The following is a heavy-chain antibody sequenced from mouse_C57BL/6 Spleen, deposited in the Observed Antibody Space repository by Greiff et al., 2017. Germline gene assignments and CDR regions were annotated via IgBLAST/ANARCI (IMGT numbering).Heavy chain of an antibody. Sequence: EVMLVESGGGLVKPGGSLKLSCAASGFTFSDYGMHWVRQAPEKGLEWVAYISSGSSTTYYADTVKGRFTISRDNAKSTLFLQMTSLRSEDTAMYYCARERPCSNDYWGQGTTLTVSS. CDR1: GFTFSDYG. J-gene: IGHJ2*01. CDR3: ARERPCSNDY. CDR2: ISSGSSTT. V-gene: IGHV5-17*01. D-gene: IGHD2-5*01.